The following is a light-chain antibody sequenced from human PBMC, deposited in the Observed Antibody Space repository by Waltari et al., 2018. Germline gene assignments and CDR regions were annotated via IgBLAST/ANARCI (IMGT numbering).Light chain of an antibody. CDR2: AAS. J-gene: IGKJ2*01. CDR3: QQSYSTPLYT. Sequence: DIQMTQSPSSLSASVGDRVTITCRASQSISSYLNWYQQKPGKAPKLLIYAASSLQSGVPSRFSGSVSGTDFTLTISSLQPEDFATYYCQQSYSTPLYTFGQGTKLEIK. V-gene: IGKV1-39*01. CDR1: QSISSY.